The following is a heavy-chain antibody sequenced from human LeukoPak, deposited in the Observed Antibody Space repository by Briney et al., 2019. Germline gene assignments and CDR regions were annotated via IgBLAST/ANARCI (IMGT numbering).Heavy chain of an antibody. CDR1: GGTFSSYA. CDR2: IIPIFGTA. D-gene: IGHD3-9*01. Sequence: ASVKVSCKASGGTFSSYAISWVRQAPGQGLEWMGGIIPIFGTANYAQKLQGRVTMTTDTSTSTAYMELRSLRSDDTAVYYCARDGYFDWLSPSNWFDPWGQGTLVTVSS. CDR3: ARDGYFDWLSPSNWFDP. J-gene: IGHJ5*02. V-gene: IGHV1-69*05.